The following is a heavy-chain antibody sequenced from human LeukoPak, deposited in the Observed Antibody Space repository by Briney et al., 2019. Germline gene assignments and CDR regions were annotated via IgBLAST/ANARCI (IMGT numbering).Heavy chain of an antibody. CDR2: INPSGGST. V-gene: IGHV1-46*01. J-gene: IGHJ6*02. CDR3: ARTYYYDSSGYYQTSPYYYYYGMDV. Sequence: ASVKVSCKASGYTFTSYYMHWVRQAPGQGLEWMGIINPSGGSTSYAQKFQGRVTMTRDTSTSTVYMELSSLRSEDTAVYYCARTYYYDSSGYYQTSPYYYYYGMDVWGQGTTVTVSS. D-gene: IGHD3-22*01. CDR1: GYTFTSYY.